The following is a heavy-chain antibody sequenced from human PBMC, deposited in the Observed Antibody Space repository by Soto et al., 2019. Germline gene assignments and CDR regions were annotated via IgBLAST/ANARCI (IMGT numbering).Heavy chain of an antibody. CDR3: VRDIR. CDR1: GFTFNNFW. J-gene: IGHJ4*02. V-gene: IGHV3-74*01. CDR2: INSDGTTT. Sequence: EVQLVESGGGLVQPGGSLRLSCEASGFTFNNFWMYWVRQTPEKGLVWGSGINSDGTTTIYADSVKGRFTISRDNAKNTLYLQMNSLTVEDTAIYYCVRDIRWGQGTLVTVSS.